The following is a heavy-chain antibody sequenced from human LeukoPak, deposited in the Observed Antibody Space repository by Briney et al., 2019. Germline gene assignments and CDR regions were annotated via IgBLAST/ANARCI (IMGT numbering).Heavy chain of an antibody. CDR3: SKTPAIGQWLIPGDY. D-gene: IGHD6-19*01. Sequence: GVSLTLSCSASGFTCNNYPMSRLRQAPGQELVGVSTISGSGGSSYYADSVKGRVTISRDNSKNTLYLQMNSLRAEDTAVYYCSKTPAIGQWLIPGDYWGQGTLVTVSS. CDR2: ISGSGGSS. V-gene: IGHV3-23*01. J-gene: IGHJ4*02. CDR1: GFTCNNYP.